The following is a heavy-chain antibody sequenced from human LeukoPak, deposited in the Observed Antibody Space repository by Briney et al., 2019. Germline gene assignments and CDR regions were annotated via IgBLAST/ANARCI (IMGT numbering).Heavy chain of an antibody. CDR1: GGSISSGDYY. CDR2: IYYSGST. Sequence: PSETLSLTCTVSGGSISSGDYYWSWIRQPPGKGLEWIGYIYYSGSTYYNPSLKSRVTISVDTSKNQFSLKLSSVTAADTAVYYCARDWARGEHAFDIWGQGTMVTVSS. J-gene: IGHJ3*02. CDR3: ARDWARGEHAFDI. D-gene: IGHD3-10*01. V-gene: IGHV4-30-4*01.